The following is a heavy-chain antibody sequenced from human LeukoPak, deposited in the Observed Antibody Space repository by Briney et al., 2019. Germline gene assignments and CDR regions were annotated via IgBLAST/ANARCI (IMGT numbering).Heavy chain of an antibody. Sequence: GGSLRLSCAASGFTFSSYWMSWVRQAPGKGLEWVANINEDGGGRYYVDSVKGRFTISRDNAENSVHLQMNTLRAEDTAVYSCATILLYYYDSRGPFDYWGQGTLVTVSS. CDR1: GFTFSSYW. CDR2: INEDGGGR. CDR3: ATILLYYYDSRGPFDY. J-gene: IGHJ4*02. D-gene: IGHD3-22*01. V-gene: IGHV3-7*03.